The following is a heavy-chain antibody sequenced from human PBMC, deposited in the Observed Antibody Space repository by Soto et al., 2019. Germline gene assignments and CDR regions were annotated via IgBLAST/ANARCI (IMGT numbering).Heavy chain of an antibody. D-gene: IGHD6-13*01. CDR2: ISGSGSNT. Sequence: GGSLRLSCAASGFTFNNFAMIWVRQAPGKGLEWVSAISGSGSNTYYAAAVKGRFTIARYNSKNTVPLQMNRLRVESTAVYYCTTGEERNSNGYGKFTSWGEGTQVTFSS. J-gene: IGHJ4*02. CDR3: TTGEERNSNGYGKFTS. CDR1: GFTFNNFA. V-gene: IGHV3-23*01.